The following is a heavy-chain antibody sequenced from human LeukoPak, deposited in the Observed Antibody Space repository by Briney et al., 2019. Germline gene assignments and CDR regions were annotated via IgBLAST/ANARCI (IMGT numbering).Heavy chain of an antibody. J-gene: IGHJ4*02. CDR1: GFTFSSYA. Sequence: PGGSLRLSCAASGFTFSSYAMTWVRQAPGKGLEWVSSITGGGDTTYYADPVRGRFTISRDNSKNTLSVQMDSLRAEDTAVYYCAKQRSEVVVAATNYWGQGTLVTVSS. CDR2: ITGGGDTT. V-gene: IGHV3-23*01. CDR3: AKQRSEVVVAATNY. D-gene: IGHD2-15*01.